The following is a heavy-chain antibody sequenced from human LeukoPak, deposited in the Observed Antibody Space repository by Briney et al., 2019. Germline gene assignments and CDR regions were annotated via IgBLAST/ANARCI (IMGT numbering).Heavy chain of an antibody. CDR2: INTNTGNP. CDR3: LVAALPYYFDY. Sequence: ASVKVSCKASGFTFTGYYMHWVRQAPGQGLEWMGWINTNTGNPTYAQGFTGRFVFSLDTSVSTAYLQISSLKAEDTAVYYCLVAALPYYFDYWGQGTLVTVSS. V-gene: IGHV7-4-1*02. D-gene: IGHD2-15*01. CDR1: GFTFTGYY. J-gene: IGHJ4*02.